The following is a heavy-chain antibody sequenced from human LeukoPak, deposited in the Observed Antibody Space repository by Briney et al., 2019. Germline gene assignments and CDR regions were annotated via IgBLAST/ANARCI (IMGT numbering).Heavy chain of an antibody. D-gene: IGHD1-26*01. V-gene: IGHV3-30*02. CDR2: IWYDGSNN. Sequence: GGSLRLSCAASGFTFSDYARHWVRQAPGKGLEWVGFIWYDGSNNYHADSVKGRFTISRDNSNNMVYLQMNSLRSEDTAVYYCAKDKGLISGKYYFDYWGQGALVTVPS. CDR3: AKDKGLISGKYYFDY. CDR1: GFTFSDYA. J-gene: IGHJ4*02.